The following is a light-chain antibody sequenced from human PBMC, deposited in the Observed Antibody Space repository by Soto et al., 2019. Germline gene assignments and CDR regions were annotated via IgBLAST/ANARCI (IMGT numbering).Light chain of an antibody. CDR2: KAS. CDR3: QQYNTYPYT. V-gene: IGKV1-5*03. J-gene: IGKJ2*01. Sequence: DIQMTQSPSTLSASVGDRVTITCRASQSISSWLAWYQQKPGKAPKLLIYKASSLESGVPSRFSGSGSGAEFTLTISSLQPDDFATYYCQQYNTYPYTFGQGTKLEIK. CDR1: QSISSW.